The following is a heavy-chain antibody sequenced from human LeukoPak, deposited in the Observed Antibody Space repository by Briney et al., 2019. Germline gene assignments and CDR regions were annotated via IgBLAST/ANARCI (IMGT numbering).Heavy chain of an antibody. CDR2: TYYRSKWYN. Sequence: SQTLSLTCAISGDSVSSNSAAWNWIRQSPSRGLEWLGRTYYRSKWYNDYAVSVKSRITINPDTSKNQFSLQLNSVTPEDTAVYYCARGDCSGGSCYWGYYYYMDVWGKGTTVTISS. J-gene: IGHJ6*03. CDR1: GDSVSSNSAA. D-gene: IGHD2-15*01. CDR3: ARGDCSGGSCYWGYYYYMDV. V-gene: IGHV6-1*01.